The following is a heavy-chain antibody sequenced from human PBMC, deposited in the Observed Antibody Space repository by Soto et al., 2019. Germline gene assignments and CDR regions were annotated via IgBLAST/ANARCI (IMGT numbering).Heavy chain of an antibody. V-gene: IGHV3-23*01. CDR2: ISGSGGSI. Sequence: PGGSLRLSCAAPGLTFTSYSMNWVRQAPGNGLEWVSAISGSGGSIHYADSVKGRFTISRDNSKNTLYLQMNSLRDEDTAVYHCVKGYWKGDVWGQGTTVTVSS. D-gene: IGHD1-1*01. J-gene: IGHJ6*02. CDR3: VKGYWKGDV. CDR1: GLTFTSYS.